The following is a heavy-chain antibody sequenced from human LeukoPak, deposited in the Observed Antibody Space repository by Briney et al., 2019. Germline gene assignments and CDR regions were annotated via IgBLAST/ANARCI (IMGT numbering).Heavy chain of an antibody. J-gene: IGHJ4*02. D-gene: IGHD3-10*01. Sequence: GGPLRLSCAASGFTFTTYWMSWIRQLPGKGLEWVANTNQDGTEKYYVDSVKGRFTISRDNAKNSLDLQMNSLRVEDTGIYYCVKVAKYYYGSETYYFFEHWGQGTPVTASS. CDR1: GFTFTTYW. CDR3: VKVAKYYYGSETYYFFEH. CDR2: TNQDGTEK. V-gene: IGHV3-7*01.